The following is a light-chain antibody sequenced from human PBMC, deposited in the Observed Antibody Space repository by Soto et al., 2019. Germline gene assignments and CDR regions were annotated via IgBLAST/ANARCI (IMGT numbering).Light chain of an antibody. V-gene: IGLV1-40*01. Sequence: QPVLTQPPSVSGAPGQRVTISCTGSSSNIGAGYDVHWYQQLPGAAPKLLIYAFTHRPSGVPDRFSGSKSGTSASLAITGLQAEDEADYYCQSYDSSLTTVFGGGTQLTVL. J-gene: IGLJ7*01. CDR3: QSYDSSLTTV. CDR2: AFT. CDR1: SSNIGAGYD.